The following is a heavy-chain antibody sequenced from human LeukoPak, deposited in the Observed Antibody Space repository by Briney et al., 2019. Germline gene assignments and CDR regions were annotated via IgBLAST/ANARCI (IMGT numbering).Heavy chain of an antibody. CDR3: AKDVAGAALPYFGLDV. D-gene: IGHD3-9*01. J-gene: IGHJ6*02. CDR1: GVIFPNVA. CDR2: ISNNGGRT. Sequence: SLILSCAASGVIFPNVAMSWGRHVQGKGLEWVSGISNNGGRTYSARSVRGRFTISRDNSKNMLYLQTNSLRVDDTAVYYCAKDVAGAALPYFGLDVWGQGTTVTVSS. V-gene: IGHV3-23*01.